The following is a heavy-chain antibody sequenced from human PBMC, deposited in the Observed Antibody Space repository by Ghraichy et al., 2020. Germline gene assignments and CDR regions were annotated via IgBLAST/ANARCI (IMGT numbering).Heavy chain of an antibody. CDR1: GFTFSDYY. CDR2: ISSSSSYT. CDR3: ASDRGTSYGSGSYYFMFDP. V-gene: IGHV3-11*06. J-gene: IGHJ5*02. Sequence: GGSLRLSCAASGFTFSDYYMSWIRQAPGKGLEWVSYISSSSSYTNYADSVKGRFTISRDNAKNSLDLQMNSLRAEDTAVYYCASDRGTSYGSGSYYFMFDPWGQRTLVTVSS. D-gene: IGHD3-10*01.